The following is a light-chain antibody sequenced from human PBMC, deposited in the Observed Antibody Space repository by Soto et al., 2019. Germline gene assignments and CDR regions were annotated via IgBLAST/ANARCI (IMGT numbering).Light chain of an antibody. CDR1: QSISSW. CDR3: QQLKSYPLT. Sequence: DMQMDQSPSTLSASLRERVAITCRASQSISSWLAWYQQKPGKAPKLLIYDASSLEGGVPSRFSGSGSVTYFTLSISSLQPEDFATYYCQQLKSYPLTFGGGTKVDIK. J-gene: IGKJ4*01. V-gene: IGKV1-5*01. CDR2: DAS.